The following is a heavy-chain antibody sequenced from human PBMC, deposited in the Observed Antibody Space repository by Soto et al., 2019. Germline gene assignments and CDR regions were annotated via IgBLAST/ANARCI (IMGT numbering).Heavy chain of an antibody. Sequence: ASVKVSCKASGYTFTSYAMHWVRQAPGQRLEWMGWISAYNGKTNYAQKLQGRVTMTTDTSTSTAYMELRSLRSDDTAVYYCARLTMAQDAFDIWGQGTMVTVSS. CDR1: GYTFTSYA. D-gene: IGHD3-10*01. CDR2: ISAYNGKT. V-gene: IGHV1-18*01. J-gene: IGHJ3*02. CDR3: ARLTMAQDAFDI.